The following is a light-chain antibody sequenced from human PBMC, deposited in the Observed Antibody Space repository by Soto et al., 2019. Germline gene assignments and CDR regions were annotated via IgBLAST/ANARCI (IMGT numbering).Light chain of an antibody. CDR1: QALSNY. CDR2: SAS. CDR3: QHYNTYPWT. Sequence: DIQLTQSPSVLSASVGDTVTITCRASQALSNYLAWYQQKPGKAPDLLIYSASTLQSGVPSRFSGSGSETEFTLTISGLQPDDFATYYCQHYNTYPWTFGQGTKVDIK. V-gene: IGKV1-9*01. J-gene: IGKJ1*01.